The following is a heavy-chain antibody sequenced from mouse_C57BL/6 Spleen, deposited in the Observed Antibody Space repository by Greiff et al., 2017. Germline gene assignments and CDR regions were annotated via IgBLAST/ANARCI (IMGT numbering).Heavy chain of an antibody. Sequence: VQLQQSGPELVKPGASVKISCKASGYTFTDYYMNWVKQSHGKSLEWIGDINPNNGGTSYNQKFKGKATLTVDKSSSTAYMELRSLTSEDSAVYYCAREGYDYGYAMDYWGQGTSVTVSS. CDR1: GYTFTDYY. D-gene: IGHD2-4*01. CDR2: INPNNGGT. V-gene: IGHV1-26*01. J-gene: IGHJ4*01. CDR3: AREGYDYGYAMDY.